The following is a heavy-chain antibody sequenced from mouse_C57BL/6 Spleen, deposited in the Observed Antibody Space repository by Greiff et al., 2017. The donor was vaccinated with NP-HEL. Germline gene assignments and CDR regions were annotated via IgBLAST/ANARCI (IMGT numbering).Heavy chain of an antibody. CDR1: GYSITSGYY. CDR3: ASGGRGLYFDY. V-gene: IGHV3-6*01. CDR2: ISYDGSN. J-gene: IGHJ2*01. D-gene: IGHD3-3*01. Sequence: EVQLQQSGPGLVKPSQSLSLTCSVTGYSITSGYYWNWIRQFPGNKLEWMGYISYDGSNNYNPSLKNRISITRDTSKNQFFLKLNSVTTEDTATYYCASGGRGLYFDYWGQGTTLTVSS.